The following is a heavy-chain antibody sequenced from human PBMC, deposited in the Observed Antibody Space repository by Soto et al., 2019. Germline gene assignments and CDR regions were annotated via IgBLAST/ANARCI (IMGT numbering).Heavy chain of an antibody. D-gene: IGHD1-26*01. J-gene: IGHJ4*02. CDR3: CKQVSGSYQSLGDH. CDR2: ISSNGGST. CDR1: GFTFSNYA. Sequence: GGSLSLTCSASGFTFSNYAMHWVRQAPWQGLEYVSAISSNGGSTYYANSVKGRFTISRDNSKNTLYLQMSSLRAEDTAVYYSCKQVSGSYQSLGDHWGQGVLVTVYS. V-gene: IGHV3-64D*06.